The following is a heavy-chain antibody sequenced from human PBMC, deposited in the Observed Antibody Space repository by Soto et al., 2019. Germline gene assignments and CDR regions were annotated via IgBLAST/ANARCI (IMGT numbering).Heavy chain of an antibody. Sequence: SVKVSCKASGYTFTSYYMHWVRQAPGQGLEWMGIINPSGGSTSYAQKFQGRVTMTRDTSTSTVYMELSSLRSEDTAVYYCARDGVTGTDLSYYYYYGMDVWGQGTTVTVSS. CDR1: GYTFTSYY. CDR2: INPSGGST. CDR3: ARDGVTGTDLSYYYYYGMDV. J-gene: IGHJ6*02. V-gene: IGHV1-46*01. D-gene: IGHD1-20*01.